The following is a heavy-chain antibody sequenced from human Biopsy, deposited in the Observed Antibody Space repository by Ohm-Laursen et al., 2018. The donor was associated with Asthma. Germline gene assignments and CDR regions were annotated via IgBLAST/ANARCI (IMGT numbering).Heavy chain of an antibody. D-gene: IGHD1-7*01. J-gene: IGHJ5*02. V-gene: IGHV1-2*06. Sequence: SSVKVSCKASGYTFTGYYMHWVRQAPGQGLEWMGRINPNSGGTNYAQKFQGRVTMTRDTSISTAYMELSRLRSDDTAVYYCAREGITGTTAWFDPWGRGTLVTVSS. CDR1: GYTFTGYY. CDR3: AREGITGTTAWFDP. CDR2: INPNSGGT.